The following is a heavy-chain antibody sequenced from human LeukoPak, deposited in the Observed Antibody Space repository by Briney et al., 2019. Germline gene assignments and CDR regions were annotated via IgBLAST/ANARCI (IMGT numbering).Heavy chain of an antibody. CDR3: ATLRGGYCSSTSCFGYFQH. Sequence: PGGSLRLSCAASGFTFSSYSMNWVRQAPGKGLEWVSSISSSGSYIYYADSVKGRFTISRDNAKNSLYLQMNSLRAEDTAVYYCATLRGGYCSSTSCFGYFQHWGQGTLVTVSS. V-gene: IGHV3-21*01. CDR2: ISSSGSYI. CDR1: GFTFSSYS. D-gene: IGHD2-2*01. J-gene: IGHJ1*01.